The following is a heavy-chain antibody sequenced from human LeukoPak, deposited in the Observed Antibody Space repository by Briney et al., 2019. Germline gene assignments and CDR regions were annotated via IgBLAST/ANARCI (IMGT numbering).Heavy chain of an antibody. J-gene: IGHJ6*02. CDR3: ARDLLYRGSYSYGMDV. Sequence: GASVKVSCKASGYTFTSYGICWVRQAPGQGREWMGWISAYNGNTNYAQKLQGRVTMTTDTSTSTAYMELRSLRSDDTAVYYCARDLLYRGSYSYGMDVWGQGTTVTVSS. CDR2: ISAYNGNT. CDR1: GYTFTSYG. V-gene: IGHV1-18*01. D-gene: IGHD1-26*01.